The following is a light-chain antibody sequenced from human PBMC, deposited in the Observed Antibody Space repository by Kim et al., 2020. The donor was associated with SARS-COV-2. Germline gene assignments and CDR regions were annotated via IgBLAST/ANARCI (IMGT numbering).Light chain of an antibody. V-gene: IGKV3-15*01. CDR3: QQYNNWPPYT. CDR2: RAS. Sequence: VSPGGRATLASRATQTVRRTLAWYQQTTGQAPRLLIYRASTRATGIPARFSGSGSGTEFTLTISSLQSEDFAVYYCQQYNNWPPYTFGQGTKLEIK. J-gene: IGKJ2*01. CDR1: QTVRRT.